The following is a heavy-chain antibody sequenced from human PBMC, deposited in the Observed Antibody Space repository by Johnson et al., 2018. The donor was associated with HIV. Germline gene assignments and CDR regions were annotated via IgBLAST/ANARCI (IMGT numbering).Heavy chain of an antibody. CDR2: ISYDGSNK. D-gene: IGHD2-21*01. CDR3: ARPRRLFEGHDAFDI. J-gene: IGHJ3*02. Sequence: QVQLVESGGGVVKPGRSLRLSCAASGFTFSSYAMHWVRQAPGKGLEWVAVISYDGSNKYYADSVKGRFTISRDNSKNTLYLQMNSLRAEDTAVYYCARPRRLFEGHDAFDIWGQGTMVTVSS. V-gene: IGHV3-30*04. CDR1: GFTFSSYA.